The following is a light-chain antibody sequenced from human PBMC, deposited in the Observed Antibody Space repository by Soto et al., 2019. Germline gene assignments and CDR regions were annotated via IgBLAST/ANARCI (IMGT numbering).Light chain of an antibody. CDR3: QQLNSYPLT. J-gene: IGKJ4*01. CDR2: AAS. V-gene: IGKV1-9*01. CDR1: QDIRSF. Sequence: DIPLTQSPSFLSASVGDRVTITCRASQDIRSFLAWYQQKPGKAPNLLIYAASTLQSGVPSRFSGSGSGTEFTLTISGLQPEDLATYYCQQLNSYPLTFGGGTKVEIK.